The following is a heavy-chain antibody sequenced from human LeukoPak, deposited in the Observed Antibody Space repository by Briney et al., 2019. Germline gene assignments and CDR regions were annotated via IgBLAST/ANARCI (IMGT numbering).Heavy chain of an antibody. CDR1: SDSMNIYY. Sequence: SETLSLTCTVSSDSMNIYYFNWIRQSPGQGLEWIGYVYSGVATAYNPSLKGRVTISLDKSRKQMSLKLTSVTAADTAVYYCARVRFYDTTGYSTSYYLDYWGQGALVTVSS. CDR3: ARVRFYDTTGYSTSYYLDY. CDR2: VYSGVAT. D-gene: IGHD3-22*01. V-gene: IGHV4-59*01. J-gene: IGHJ4*02.